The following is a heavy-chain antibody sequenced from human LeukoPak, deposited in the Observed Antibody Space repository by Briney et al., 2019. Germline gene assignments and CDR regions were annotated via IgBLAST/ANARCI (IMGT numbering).Heavy chain of an antibody. Sequence: GASVKVSCKASGGTFSSYAISWVRQAPGQGLEWMGGIIPIFGTANYAQKFQGRVTITADESTSTAYMELSSLRSEDTAVYYCARGSLGTGTTRAYYYYGMDVWGQGTTVTVSS. D-gene: IGHD1-7*01. CDR1: GGTFSSYA. CDR3: ARGSLGTGTTRAYYYYGMDV. CDR2: IIPIFGTA. V-gene: IGHV1-69*13. J-gene: IGHJ6*02.